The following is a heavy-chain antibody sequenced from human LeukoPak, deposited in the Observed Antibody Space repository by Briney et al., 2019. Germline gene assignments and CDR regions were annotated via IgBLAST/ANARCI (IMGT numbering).Heavy chain of an antibody. CDR1: GYTLTELS. J-gene: IGHJ4*02. CDR3: ATWVASSGWYVRFDY. V-gene: IGHV1-24*01. D-gene: IGHD6-19*01. Sequence: GASVKVSCKVSGYTLTELSMHWVRQAPGKGLEWMGGFDPEDGETIYAQKFQGRVTMTEDTSTDTAYMELSSLRSEDTAVYYYATWVASSGWYVRFDYWGQGTLVTVSS. CDR2: FDPEDGET.